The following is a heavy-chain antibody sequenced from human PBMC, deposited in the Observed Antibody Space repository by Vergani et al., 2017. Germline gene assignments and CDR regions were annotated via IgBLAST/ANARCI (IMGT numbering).Heavy chain of an antibody. V-gene: IGHV3-23*01. D-gene: IGHD4-17*01. CDR1: GFTFSSYA. J-gene: IGHJ6*03. Sequence: EVQLLESGGGLVQPGGSLRLSCAASGFTFSSYAMSWVRQAPGKGLEWVSAISGSGGSKYYADSVKGRFIISRDNTKNTLYRRMNSLRAEDTAVYYLAKDHKTTDKYYYYCYYMDVWGKGTTVTVSS. CDR3: AKDHKTTDKYYYYCYYMDV. CDR2: ISGSGGSK.